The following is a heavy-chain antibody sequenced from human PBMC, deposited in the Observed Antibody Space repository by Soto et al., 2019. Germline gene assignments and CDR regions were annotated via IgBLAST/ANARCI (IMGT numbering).Heavy chain of an antibody. Sequence: GGSLRLSCAASGFTFSNAWMSWVRQAPGKGLEWVGRIKSKTDGGTTDYAAPVKGRFTISRDDSKNTLYLQMNSLKTEDTAVYYCTTDWGAPTVTTNYWGQGTLVTVSS. CDR1: GFTFSNAW. CDR2: IKSKTDGGTT. J-gene: IGHJ4*02. CDR3: TTDWGAPTVTTNY. V-gene: IGHV3-15*01. D-gene: IGHD4-17*01.